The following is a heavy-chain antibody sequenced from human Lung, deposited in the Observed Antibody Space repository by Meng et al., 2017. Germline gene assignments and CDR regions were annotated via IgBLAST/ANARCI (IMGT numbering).Heavy chain of an antibody. Sequence: QLQLQESGPGLVKPSETLSLTCTVSGGSIGSNSYHWGWIRQPPGKGLEWVGTIDCSGTTYSNSSLKSRVTISVDTSRNQFSLKLTSVTAADTAIYYCSRRINTAGGWFDSRGQGTLVTVSS. V-gene: IGHV4-39*01. D-gene: IGHD5-18*01. J-gene: IGHJ5*01. CDR2: IDCSGTT. CDR1: GGSIGSNSYH. CDR3: SRRINTAGGWFDS.